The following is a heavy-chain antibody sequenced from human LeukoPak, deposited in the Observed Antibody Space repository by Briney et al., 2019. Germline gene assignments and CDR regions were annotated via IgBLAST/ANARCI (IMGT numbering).Heavy chain of an antibody. CDR3: ARQNYYDSSGYYYYMDV. CDR2: IHYSGST. CDR1: GGSISSGDYY. J-gene: IGHJ6*03. Sequence: SETLSLTCTVSGGSISSGDYYWSWIRQPPGKGLEWIGYIHYSGSTYYNPSLKSRVTISVDTSKNQFSLKLSSVTAADTAVYYCARQNYYDSSGYYYYMDVWGKGTTVTVSS. D-gene: IGHD3-22*01. V-gene: IGHV4-30-4*08.